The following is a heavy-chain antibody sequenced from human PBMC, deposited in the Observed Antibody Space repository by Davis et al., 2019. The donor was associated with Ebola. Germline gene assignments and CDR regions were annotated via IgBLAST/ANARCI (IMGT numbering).Heavy chain of an antibody. CDR1: GGSISGYY. J-gene: IGHJ5*02. D-gene: IGHD2-2*01. Sequence: SETPSLTCAVYGGSISGYYWRWIRQPPGKGLELIGSIYYSGSTYYNPSLKSRVTISVDTSKNQFSLKLSYMTAADTAVYYCARQTYQLLWYWFDPWGQGTLVTVSS. V-gene: IGHV4-39*01. CDR3: ARQTYQLLWYWFDP. CDR2: IYYSGST.